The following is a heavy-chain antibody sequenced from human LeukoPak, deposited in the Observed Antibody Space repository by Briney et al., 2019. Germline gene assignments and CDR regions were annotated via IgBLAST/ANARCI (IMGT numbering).Heavy chain of an antibody. J-gene: IGHJ4*02. CDR1: GFTFSTYW. CDR3: ASRIVGTPDYFDY. D-gene: IGHD1-26*01. V-gene: IGHV3-7*01. CDR2: IQQDGNEK. Sequence: PGGSLRLSCAASGFTFSTYWMSWVRQAPGKGREWVANIQQDGNEKYYVDSVRGRCTISRDNAKNSLYLQMNSLRVEDTAVYYCASRIVGTPDYFDYWGQGTLVTVSS.